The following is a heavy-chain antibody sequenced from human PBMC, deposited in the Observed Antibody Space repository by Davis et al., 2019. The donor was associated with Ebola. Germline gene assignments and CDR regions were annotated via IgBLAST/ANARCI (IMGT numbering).Heavy chain of an antibody. Sequence: GESLKISCAASGFTFSSYAMSWFRQAPGKGLEWVSAISGSGGSTYYADSVKCRFTISRDNSKNTLYLQMNSLRAEDTTVYYCARVLLPGTHWGQGTTVTVSS. CDR1: GFTFSSYA. J-gene: IGHJ6*02. CDR2: ISGSGGST. D-gene: IGHD6-13*01. CDR3: ARVLLPGTH. V-gene: IGHV3-23*01.